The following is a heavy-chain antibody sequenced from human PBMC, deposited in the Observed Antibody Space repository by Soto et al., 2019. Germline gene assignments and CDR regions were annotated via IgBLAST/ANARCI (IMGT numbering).Heavy chain of an antibody. CDR1: GFTFSSYG. V-gene: IGHV3-30*18. D-gene: IGHD3-9*01. CDR3: AKAYYWDILTCYYSFDGFDY. J-gene: IGHJ4*02. CDR2: ISYDGSNK. Sequence: QVQLVESGGGVVQPGRSLRLSCAASGFTFSSYGMHWVHQAPGKGLEWVAVISYDGSNKYYADSVKGRFTISRDNSKNTLYLQMNSLRADDTAVYYCAKAYYWDILTCYYSFDGFDYWGQGTLVTVSS.